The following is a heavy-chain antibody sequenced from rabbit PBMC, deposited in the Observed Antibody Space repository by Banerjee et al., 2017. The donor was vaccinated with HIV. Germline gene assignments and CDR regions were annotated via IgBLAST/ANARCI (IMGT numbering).Heavy chain of an antibody. Sequence: QEQLEETGGGLVQPGGSLTLSCKASGFSLNSYWMSWVRQAPGKGLEWIGCIYAGSSDSTNHASWAKGRFTISSTSSTTVTLQMTSLTAADTATYFCARDGAGYAGYGYARLWGPGTLVTVS. CDR2: IYAGSSDST. CDR3: ARDGAGYAGYGYARL. J-gene: IGHJ4*01. V-gene: IGHV1S45*01. D-gene: IGHD6-1*01. CDR1: GFSLNSYW.